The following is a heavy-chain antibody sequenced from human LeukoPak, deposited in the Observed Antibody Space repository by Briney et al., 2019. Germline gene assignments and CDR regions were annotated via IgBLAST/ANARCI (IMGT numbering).Heavy chain of an antibody. CDR3: ARDKSMIVVLGDAFDI. J-gene: IGHJ3*02. CDR2: TNWIGGRT. CDR1: RFALDDYG. V-gene: IGHV3-20*04. D-gene: IGHD3-22*01. Sequence: PGGSLRLSCAVYRFALDDYGMRWVRHAPGEGLEWVCATNWIGGRTVYADAGKGQFTISRDNAKNSLYLQMNSLRAEDTALYYCARDKSMIVVLGDAFDIWGQGTMVTVSS.